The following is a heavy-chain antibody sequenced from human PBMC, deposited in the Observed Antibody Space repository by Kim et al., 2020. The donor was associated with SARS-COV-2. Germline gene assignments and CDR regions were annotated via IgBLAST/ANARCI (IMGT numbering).Heavy chain of an antibody. CDR3: ARPQLVLEYFQH. CDR2: IYYSGST. D-gene: IGHD6-6*01. V-gene: IGHV4-39*01. Sequence: SETLSLTCTVSGGSISSSSYYWGWIRQPPGKGLEWIGSIYYSGSTYYNPSLKSRVTISVDTSKNQFSLKLSSVTAADTAVYYCARPQLVLEYFQHWGQGTLVTVSS. CDR1: GGSISSSSYY. J-gene: IGHJ1*01.